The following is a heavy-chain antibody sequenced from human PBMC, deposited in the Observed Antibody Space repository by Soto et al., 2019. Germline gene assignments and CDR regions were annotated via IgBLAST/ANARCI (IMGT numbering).Heavy chain of an antibody. CDR2: MNPNSGNT. D-gene: IGHD3-3*01. CDR1: GYTFTSYD. CDR3: ARGVLRFLEWFQNWFDP. V-gene: IGHV1-8*01. J-gene: IGHJ5*02. Sequence: ASVKVSCKASGYTFTSYDINWVRQATGQGLEWMGWMNPNSGNTGYAQKFQGRVTMTRNTSISTAYMELSSLRSEDTAVYYCARGVLRFLEWFQNWFDPWGQGTLVTVSS.